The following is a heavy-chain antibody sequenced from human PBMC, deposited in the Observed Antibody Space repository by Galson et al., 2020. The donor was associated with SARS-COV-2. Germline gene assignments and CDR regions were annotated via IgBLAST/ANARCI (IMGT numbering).Heavy chain of an antibody. Sequence: GESLKISCKASGYTFTSYAMNWVRQAPGQGLEWMGWINTNTGNPTYAQGFTGRFVFSLDTSVSTAYLQISSLKAEDTAVYYCATSRSGYSYGQSGVFDYWGQGTLVTVSS. CDR3: ATSRSGYSYGQSGVFDY. CDR1: GYTFTSYA. V-gene: IGHV7-4-1*02. D-gene: IGHD5-18*01. CDR2: INTNTGNP. J-gene: IGHJ4*02.